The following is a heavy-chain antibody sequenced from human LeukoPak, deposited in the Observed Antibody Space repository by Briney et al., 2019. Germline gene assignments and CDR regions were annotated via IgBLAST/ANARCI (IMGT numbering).Heavy chain of an antibody. Sequence: ASVKVSCKASGYTFTSYGISWVRQAPGQGLEWMGWISAYNGNTKYAQKLQGRVTMTTDTSTSTAYRELRSLRSDDTAVYYCARGWWDRYYFDYWGQGTLVTVSS. V-gene: IGHV1-18*01. CDR2: ISAYNGNT. CDR1: GYTFTSYG. CDR3: ARGWWDRYYFDY. J-gene: IGHJ4*02. D-gene: IGHD2-8*02.